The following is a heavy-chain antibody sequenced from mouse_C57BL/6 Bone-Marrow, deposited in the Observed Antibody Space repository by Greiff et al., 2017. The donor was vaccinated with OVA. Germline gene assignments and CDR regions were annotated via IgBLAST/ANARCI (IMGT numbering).Heavy chain of an antibody. CDR2: ISYDGSN. CDR3: ARGTTVPYAMDY. J-gene: IGHJ4*01. V-gene: IGHV3-6*01. Sequence: DVQLQESGPGLVKPSQSLSLTCSVTGYSITSGYYWNWIRQFPGNKLEWMGYISYDGSNNYNPSLKNRISITRDTSKNQFFLKLNSVTTEDTATYYCARGTTVPYAMDYWGQGTSVTVSS. CDR1: GYSITSGYY. D-gene: IGHD1-1*01.